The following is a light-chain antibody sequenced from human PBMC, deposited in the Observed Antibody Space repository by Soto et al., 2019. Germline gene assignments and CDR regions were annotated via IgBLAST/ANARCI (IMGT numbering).Light chain of an antibody. J-gene: IGLJ1*01. CDR3: SSYTTTNTLYV. CDR1: NSDVGGYNY. Sequence: QSALTQPASVSGSPGQSITIPCTGTNSDVGGYNYVSWYQQHPGKAPKLMIYEVFNRPSGVSSRFSGSKSDITASLTISGLQAEDEADYYCSSYTTTNTLYVFGTGTKLTVL. CDR2: EVF. V-gene: IGLV2-14*01.